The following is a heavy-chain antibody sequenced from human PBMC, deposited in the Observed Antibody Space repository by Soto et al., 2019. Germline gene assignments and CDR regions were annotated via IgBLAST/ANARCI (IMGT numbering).Heavy chain of an antibody. J-gene: IGHJ4*02. D-gene: IGHD3-22*01. V-gene: IGHV1-24*01. CDR2: FDPEDGET. CDR3: ATASXYYDSSGYFPRGRYFDY. Sequence: AAGKVSCEVSGYTLTELSMHWVRQAPGKGLEWMGGFDPEDGETIYAQKFQGRVTMTEDTSTDTAYMELSSLRSEDTAVYYCATASXYYDSSGYFPRGRYFDYWGQGTLVTVSS. CDR1: GYTLTELS.